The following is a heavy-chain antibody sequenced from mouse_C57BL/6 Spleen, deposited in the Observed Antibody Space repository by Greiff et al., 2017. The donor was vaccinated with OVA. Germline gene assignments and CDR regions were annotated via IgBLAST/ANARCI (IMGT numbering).Heavy chain of an antibody. Sequence: VQLQQPGAELVKPGASVKLSCKASGYTFTSYWMQWVKQRPGQGLEWIGEIDPSDSYTNYNQKFKGKATLTVDTSSSTAYMQLGSLTSEDSAVYYCASWDEDFDYWGQGTTLTVSS. V-gene: IGHV1-50*01. D-gene: IGHD4-1*01. CDR1: GYTFTSYW. J-gene: IGHJ2*01. CDR2: IDPSDSYT. CDR3: ASWDEDFDY.